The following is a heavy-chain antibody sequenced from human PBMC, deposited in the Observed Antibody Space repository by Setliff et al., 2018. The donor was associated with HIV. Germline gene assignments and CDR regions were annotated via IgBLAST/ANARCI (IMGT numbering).Heavy chain of an antibody. CDR2: IYTSGST. CDR3: ARKQQLRWAWMASSYYYALDV. V-gene: IGHV4-61*02. CDR1: GASINSGTYY. J-gene: IGHJ6*02. Sequence: SETLSLTCTVSGASINSGTYYWSWIRQPAGKGLQWIGRIYTSGSTYYSPSLKSRVTISLDTSKNQFSLRLSSVTAADTAVYYCARKQQLRWAWMASSYYYALDVWGPGTTVTVSS. D-gene: IGHD6-13*01.